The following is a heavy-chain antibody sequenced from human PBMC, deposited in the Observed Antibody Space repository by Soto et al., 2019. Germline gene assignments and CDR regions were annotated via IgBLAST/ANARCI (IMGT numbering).Heavy chain of an antibody. CDR1: GYTFTSYG. D-gene: IGHD3-3*01. J-gene: IGHJ5*02. Sequence: ASVKVSCKASGYTFTSYGISWVRQAPGQGLEWMGWISAYNGNTNYAQKLQGRVPMAIDTSTSTAYMQLRSLRSDDTAVYYCARMTALYYDFWSGTYNWFDPWGQGTLVTVSS. V-gene: IGHV1-18*01. CDR2: ISAYNGNT. CDR3: ARMTALYYDFWSGTYNWFDP.